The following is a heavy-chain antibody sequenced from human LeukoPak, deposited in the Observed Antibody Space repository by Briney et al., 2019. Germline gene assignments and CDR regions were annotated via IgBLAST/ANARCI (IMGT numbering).Heavy chain of an antibody. J-gene: IGHJ5*02. D-gene: IGHD3-10*01. Sequence: SETLSLTCAVYGGSFSGYYWSWIRQPAGKGLEWIGRIYGSGSTDYNPSLKSRVTMSIDTSKNQFSLNLISVTAADTAVYYCARDSGTTGEVKFDPWGQGTLVTVSS. V-gene: IGHV4-4*07. CDR3: ARDSGTTGEVKFDP. CDR1: GGSFSGYY. CDR2: IYGSGST.